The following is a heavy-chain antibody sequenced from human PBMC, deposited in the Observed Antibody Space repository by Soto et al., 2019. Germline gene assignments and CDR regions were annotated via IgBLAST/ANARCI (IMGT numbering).Heavy chain of an antibody. CDR2: IYYSGST. V-gene: IGHV4-31*03. D-gene: IGHD4-17*01. J-gene: IGHJ5*02. Sequence: PSETLSLTCTVSGGSISSGGYFWSCIRQHPGKGLEWIGYIYYSGSTYYNPSLKSRVTMSVDTSKNQFSLKLNSVTAADTAVYYCARGMPTVTTSTFWFDPWGQGTLVTVSS. CDR3: ARGMPTVTTSTFWFDP. CDR1: GGSISSGGYF.